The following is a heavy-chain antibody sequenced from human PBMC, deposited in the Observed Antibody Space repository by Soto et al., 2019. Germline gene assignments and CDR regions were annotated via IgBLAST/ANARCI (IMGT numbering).Heavy chain of an antibody. CDR2: IYYSGST. V-gene: IGHV4-31*03. Sequence: PSETLSLTCTVSGGSISSGGYYWSWIRQHPGKGLEWIGYIYYSGSTYYNPSLKSRVTISVDTSKNQFSLKLSSVTAADTAVYYCARDNRHGYRRSWHSGMDVWGQGTTVTVSS. CDR3: ARDNRHGYRRSWHSGMDV. D-gene: IGHD6-13*01. J-gene: IGHJ6*02. CDR1: GGSISSGGYY.